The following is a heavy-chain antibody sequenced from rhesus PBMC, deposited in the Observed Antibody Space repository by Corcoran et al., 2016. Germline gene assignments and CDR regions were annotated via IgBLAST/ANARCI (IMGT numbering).Heavy chain of an antibody. J-gene: IGHJ4*01. Sequence: QLQLQESGTGLVKPSETLSVTCAVSGCSISSIHRSWIRQAPGKGLEWIGYIYGSGSSTNYNPSLKSRVTLSVDTSKNQLSLKLSSGTAADTAVYYCARGHYFDYWGQGVLVTVSS. CDR3: ARGHYFDY. CDR2: IYGSGSST. V-gene: IGHV4-169*01. CDR1: GCSISSIH.